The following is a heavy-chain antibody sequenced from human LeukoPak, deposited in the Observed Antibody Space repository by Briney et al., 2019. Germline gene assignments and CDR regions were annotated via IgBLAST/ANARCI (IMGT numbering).Heavy chain of an antibody. CDR1: GDTFTRYG. CDR3: ARDRWLPDY. CDR2: INTKTGNP. Sequence: ASVKVSCKASGDTFTRYGINWVRQAPGQGLEWMGWINTKTGNPTYAQGFTGRFVFSLDTSVSTAYLQISSLKAEDTALYYCARDRWLPDYWGQGTLVTVSS. J-gene: IGHJ4*02. V-gene: IGHV7-4-1*02. D-gene: IGHD6-19*01.